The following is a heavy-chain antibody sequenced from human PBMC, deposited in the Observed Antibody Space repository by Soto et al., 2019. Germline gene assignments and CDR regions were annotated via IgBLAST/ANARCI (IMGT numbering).Heavy chain of an antibody. Sequence: GGSLRLSCAASGFTFTRYSMNWVRQAPGKGLEWVSSISSTTNYIYYGDSMKGRFTISRDNAKNSLYLEMNSLRAEDTAVYYCARESEDLTSKFDYWGPGTLVTVSS. CDR1: GFTFTRYS. CDR2: ISSTTNYI. V-gene: IGHV3-21*06. J-gene: IGHJ4*02. CDR3: ARESEDLTSKFDY.